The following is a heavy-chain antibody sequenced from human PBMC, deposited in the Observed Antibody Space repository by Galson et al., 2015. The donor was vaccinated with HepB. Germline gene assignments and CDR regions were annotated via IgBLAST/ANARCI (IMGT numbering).Heavy chain of an antibody. CDR2: ISAYNGNT. D-gene: IGHD3-22*01. CDR1: GYTFTSYG. Sequence: SVKVSCKASGYTFTSYGTSWVRQAPGQGLEWMGWISAYNGNTNYAQKLQGRVTMTTDTSTSTAYMELRSLRSDDTAVYYCALRPYYYDSSGYLYWGQGTLVTVSS. CDR3: ALRPYYYDSSGYLY. V-gene: IGHV1-18*01. J-gene: IGHJ4*02.